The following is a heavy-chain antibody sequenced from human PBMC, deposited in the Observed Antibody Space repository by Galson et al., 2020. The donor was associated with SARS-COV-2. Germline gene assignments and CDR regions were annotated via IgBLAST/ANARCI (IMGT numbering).Heavy chain of an antibody. D-gene: IGHD6-13*01. CDR2: TYYRSQWST. Sequence: SQTLSLTCAISGDSVSSNSAAWNWIRQSTSRGLEWLGRTYYRSQWSTDYAVSVKSRITINPDTSKNQFSLQLNSVTPEDTAIYYCAGRVAGAGSLHIWGQGTMVIVSS. J-gene: IGHJ3*02. V-gene: IGHV6-1*01. CDR3: AGRVAGAGSLHI. CDR1: GDSVSSNSAA.